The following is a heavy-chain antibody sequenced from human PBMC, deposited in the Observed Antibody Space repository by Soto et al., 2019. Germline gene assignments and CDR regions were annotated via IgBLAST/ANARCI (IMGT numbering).Heavy chain of an antibody. V-gene: IGHV3-7*05. CDR1: GFTFSSYW. CDR3: ARDNGDDAFDI. D-gene: IGHD2-8*01. J-gene: IGHJ3*02. CDR2: IKQDGSEK. Sequence: GSLSLSCAASGFTFSSYWMSCVRQAPGKGLEWVANIKQDGSEKYYVDSVKGRFTISRDNAKNSLYLQMNSLRAEDTAVYYCARDNGDDAFDIWGQGTMVTVSS.